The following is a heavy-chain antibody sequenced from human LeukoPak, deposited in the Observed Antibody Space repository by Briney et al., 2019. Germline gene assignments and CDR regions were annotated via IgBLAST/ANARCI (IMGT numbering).Heavy chain of an antibody. CDR2: ISGSGGST. CDR1: GFTFSSYA. Sequence: GGSLTLSCAASGFTFSSYAMSWVRQAPGKGLEWVSAISGSGGSTYYADSVKGRFTISRDNSKNTLYLQMNSLRAEDTAVYYCAKDRIVGATPDKYYFDYWGQGTLVTVSS. V-gene: IGHV3-23*01. CDR3: AKDRIVGATPDKYYFDY. D-gene: IGHD1-26*01. J-gene: IGHJ4*02.